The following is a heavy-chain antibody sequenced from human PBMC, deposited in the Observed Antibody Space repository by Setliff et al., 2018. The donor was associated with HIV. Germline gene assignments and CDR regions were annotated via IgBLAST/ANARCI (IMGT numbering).Heavy chain of an antibody. D-gene: IGHD2-21*02. Sequence: PSETLSLTCAVYGGSFSGSYWSWIRQPPGKGLEWIGELNYVGVTNHNPSLKRRVTISVDTSKNQFSLRLSSVTAADTAVYFCATTECRGADCPQMYDYWGQGILVTVSS. J-gene: IGHJ4*02. CDR3: ATTECRGADCPQMYDY. V-gene: IGHV4-34*01. CDR1: GGSFSGSY. CDR2: LNYVGVT.